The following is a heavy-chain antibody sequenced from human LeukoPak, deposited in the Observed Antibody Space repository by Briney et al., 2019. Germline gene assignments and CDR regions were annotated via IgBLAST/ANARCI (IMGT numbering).Heavy chain of an antibody. CDR1: GGSISSSSYY. CDR3: ARKGDGSGSYYLSY. D-gene: IGHD3-10*01. J-gene: IGHJ4*02. Sequence: SETLSLTCTVSGGSISSSSYYWSWVRQPPGKGLEWIGSIYYSGSTYYNPSLKSRVTISVDTSKNQFSLKLSSVTAADTAVYYCARKGDGSGSYYLSYWGQGTLVTVSS. V-gene: IGHV4-39*01. CDR2: IYYSGST.